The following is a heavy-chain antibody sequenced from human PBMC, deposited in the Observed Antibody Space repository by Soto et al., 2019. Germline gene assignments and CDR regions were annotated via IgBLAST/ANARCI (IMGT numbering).Heavy chain of an antibody. CDR1: GGSFSKYG. CDR3: ARGGDVVVSTPGYFDY. CDR2: IIPIFRAT. D-gene: IGHD2-21*01. V-gene: IGHV1-69*13. J-gene: IGHJ4*02. Sequence: SVNVSYQASGGSFSKYGFSWVRQAPGQGLEWMGGIIPIFRATSYAQKFQGRVTITADESTTTAYMELSSLRSEDTAVYYCARGGDVVVSTPGYFDYWGQGTLVTVSS.